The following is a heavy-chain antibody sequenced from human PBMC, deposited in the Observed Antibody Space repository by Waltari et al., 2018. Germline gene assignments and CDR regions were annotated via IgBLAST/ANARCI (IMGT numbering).Heavy chain of an antibody. CDR1: GGSISSSSYY. J-gene: IGHJ4*02. Sequence: QLQLQESGPGLVKPSETLSLTCTVSGGSISSSSYYWGWIRQPPGKGLEWIGSIYFSGSTYYTPSLKSRVTISVDTSKNQFSLKLSSVTAADTAVYYCATHNIFGVVITVFDYWGQGTLVTVSS. CDR3: ATHNIFGVVITVFDY. D-gene: IGHD3-3*02. CDR2: IYFSGST. V-gene: IGHV4-39*07.